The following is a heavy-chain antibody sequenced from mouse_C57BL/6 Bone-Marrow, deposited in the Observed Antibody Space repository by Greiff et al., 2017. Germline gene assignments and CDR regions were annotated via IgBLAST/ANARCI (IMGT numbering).Heavy chain of an antibody. CDR3: ARRGESRRYYFDY. CDR2: IYPGSGST. Sequence: QVQLQQPGAELVKPGASVKMSCTASGYTFTSYWITWVKQRPGQGLEWIGDIYPGSGSTNYNEKFKSQATLTVDTSSSTAYLQLSSLTSEDSAVYYGARRGESRRYYFDYWGQGTTLTVSS. D-gene: IGHD1-1*01. V-gene: IGHV1-55*01. CDR1: GYTFTSYW. J-gene: IGHJ2*01.